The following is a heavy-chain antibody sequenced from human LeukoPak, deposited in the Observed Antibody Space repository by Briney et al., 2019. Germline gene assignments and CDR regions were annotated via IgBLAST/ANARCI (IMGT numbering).Heavy chain of an antibody. CDR2: ISSSSSYI. V-gene: IGHV3-21*01. Sequence: PGGSLRLSCAASGFTFSSYSMNWVRQAPGKGLEWVSSISSSSSYIYYADSVKGRFTISRDNAKNSLYLQMNSLRAKDTAVYYCARDFRITMVRGVIPWGQGTLVTVSS. D-gene: IGHD3-10*01. CDR1: GFTFSSYS. J-gene: IGHJ5*02. CDR3: ARDFRITMVRGVIP.